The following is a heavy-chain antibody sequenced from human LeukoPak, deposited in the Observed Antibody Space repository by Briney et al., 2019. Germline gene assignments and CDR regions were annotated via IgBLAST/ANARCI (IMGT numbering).Heavy chain of an antibody. J-gene: IGHJ4*02. Sequence: PGGSLRLSCGASGFTFNSYNMNWIRQAPGKGLEWVSYISSSSSTIYYADSVKGRFTISRDNAKNSLYLQMNSLRAEDTAVYYCARIDLVVVPAAREDSGYDYGVDYWGQGTLVTVSS. V-gene: IGHV3-48*04. D-gene: IGHD2-2*01. CDR2: ISSSSSTI. CDR1: GFTFNSYN. CDR3: ARIDLVVVPAAREDSGYDYGVDY.